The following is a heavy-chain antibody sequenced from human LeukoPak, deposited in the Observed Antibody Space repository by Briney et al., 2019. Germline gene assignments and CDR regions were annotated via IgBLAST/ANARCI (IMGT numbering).Heavy chain of an antibody. J-gene: IGHJ3*02. D-gene: IGHD4-17*01. CDR3: AKDRGSDDYGDYGPDDALDI. CDR1: GFIFSSYS. V-gene: IGHV3-21*01. CDR2: ISSSSGYI. Sequence: GGSLRLSCAASGFIFSSYSMNWVRQVPGKGLEWVSSISSSSGYIYYADSVRGRFTISRDNAKKSLYLQMNSLRAEDTAVYYCAKDRGSDDYGDYGPDDALDIWGQGTMVTVSS.